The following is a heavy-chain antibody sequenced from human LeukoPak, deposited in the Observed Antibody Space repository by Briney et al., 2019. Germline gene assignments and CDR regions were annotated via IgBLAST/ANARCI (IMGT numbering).Heavy chain of an antibody. D-gene: IGHD1-26*01. CDR3: AKGRGWEASYYYYYMDV. Sequence: GGSLRLSCAASGFTFDDYGMSWVRQAPGKGLEWVAFIRYDGSNKYYTDSVKGRFTISRDNSKNTLYLQMNSLRAEDTAVYYCAKGRGWEASYYYYYMDVWDKGTTVTISS. CDR2: IRYDGSNK. J-gene: IGHJ6*03. CDR1: GFTFDDYG. V-gene: IGHV3-30*02.